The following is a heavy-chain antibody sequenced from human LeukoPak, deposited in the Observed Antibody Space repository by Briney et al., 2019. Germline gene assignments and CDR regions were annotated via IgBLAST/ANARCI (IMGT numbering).Heavy chain of an antibody. CDR3: ASGDVVVPAGADVTRGLDV. CDR1: GGSISSGGYY. Sequence: PSQTLSLTCTVSGGSISSGGYYWSWIRQPPGKGLEWLGEINHSGSTNYNPSLKSRVTMSVDTSKNQFSLKLSSVTAADTAVYYCASGDVVVPAGADVTRGLDVWGQGTTVTVSS. V-gene: IGHV4-30-2*01. D-gene: IGHD2-2*01. CDR2: INHSGST. J-gene: IGHJ6*02.